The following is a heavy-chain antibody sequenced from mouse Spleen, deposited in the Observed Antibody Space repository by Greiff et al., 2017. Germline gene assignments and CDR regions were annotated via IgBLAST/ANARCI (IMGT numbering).Heavy chain of an antibody. CDR1: GYTFTDYY. CDR2: INPYNGGT. V-gene: IGHV1-19*01. Sequence: VQLKESGPVLVKPGASVKMSCKASGYTFTDYYMNWVKQSHGKSLEWIGVINPYNGGTSYNQKFKGKATLTVDKSSSTAYMELNSLTSEDSAVYYCARLLRGAMDYWGQGTSVTVSS. D-gene: IGHD1-1*01. J-gene: IGHJ4*01. CDR3: ARLLRGAMDY.